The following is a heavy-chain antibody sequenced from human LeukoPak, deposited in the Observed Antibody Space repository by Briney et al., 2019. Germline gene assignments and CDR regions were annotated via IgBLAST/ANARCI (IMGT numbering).Heavy chain of an antibody. D-gene: IGHD6-19*01. J-gene: IGHJ4*02. CDR2: ISAYNGNT. V-gene: IGHV1-18*01. Sequence: ASVKVSCKASGYTFTSYGISWVRQAPGQGLEWMGWISAYNGNTNYAQKLQGIVTMTTDTSTSTAYMELRSLRSDDTAVYYCASTMQQWLVDAAGGDYWGQGTLVTVSS. CDR1: GYTFTSYG. CDR3: ASTMQQWLVDAAGGDY.